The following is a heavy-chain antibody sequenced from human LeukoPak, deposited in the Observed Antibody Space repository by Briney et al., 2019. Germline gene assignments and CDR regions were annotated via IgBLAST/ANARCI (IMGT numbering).Heavy chain of an antibody. CDR2: ISSSSSYI. V-gene: IGHV3-21*01. J-gene: IGHJ6*03. CDR1: GFTFSSYS. CDR3: AGGLRFMVSGYMDV. D-gene: IGHD3-3*01. Sequence: PGGSLRLSCTASGFTFSSYSMNWVRQAPGKGLEWVSSISSSSSYIYYADSVKGRFTISRDNAKNSLYLQMNSLRAEDTAVCYCAGGLRFMVSGYMDVWGKGTTVTVSS.